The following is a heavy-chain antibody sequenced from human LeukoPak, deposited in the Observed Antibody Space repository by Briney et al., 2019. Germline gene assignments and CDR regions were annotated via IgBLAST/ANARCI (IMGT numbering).Heavy chain of an antibody. J-gene: IGHJ4*02. CDR3: AREGAAGTADFEY. CDR1: SFTFSRFC. D-gene: IGHD6-13*01. CDR2: IWSKGSNK. Sequence: GLTLKICYEACSFTFSRFCMQSARQAPFREQEWGAVIWSKGSNKSYADSLKGRFTISRDNSKNPVYLQMNRLRAEATAVHYGAREGAAGTADFEYWGQGTLVTVSS. V-gene: IGHV3-33*01.